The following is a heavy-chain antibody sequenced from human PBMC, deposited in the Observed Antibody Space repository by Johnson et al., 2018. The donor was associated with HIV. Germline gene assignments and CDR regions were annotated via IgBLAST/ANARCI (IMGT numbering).Heavy chain of an antibody. Sequence: QVQLVESGGGVVQPGRSLRLSCAASGFTFSSYAMHWVRQAPGKGLEWVAVIWYDGSNKYYADSVKGRFTISRDNSKNTLYLQMNSLRAEDTAVYYCPVDTEAFDIWGQGTMVTVSS. CDR2: IWYDGSNK. D-gene: IGHD1-14*01. CDR1: GFTFSSYA. J-gene: IGHJ3*02. CDR3: PVDTEAFDI. V-gene: IGHV3-30*04.